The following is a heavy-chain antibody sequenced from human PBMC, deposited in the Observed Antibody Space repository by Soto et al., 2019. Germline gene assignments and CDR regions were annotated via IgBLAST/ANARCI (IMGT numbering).Heavy chain of an antibody. CDR2: INHSGST. D-gene: IGHD3-3*01. CDR1: GGSFSGYY. V-gene: IGHV4-34*01. Sequence: PSETLSLTCAVYGGSFSGYYWSWIRQPPGKGLEWIGEINHSGSTNYNPSLKSRVTISVDTSKNQFSLKLSSVTAADTAVYYCARPRYYDFWSGYDAFDYWGQGTPVTVSS. CDR3: ARPRYYDFWSGYDAFDY. J-gene: IGHJ4*02.